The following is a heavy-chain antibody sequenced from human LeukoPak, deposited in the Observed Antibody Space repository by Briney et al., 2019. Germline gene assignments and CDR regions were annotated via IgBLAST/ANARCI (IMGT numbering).Heavy chain of an antibody. D-gene: IGHD1-1*01. CDR2: ISYDGSNK. CDR1: GFTFSSYA. Sequence: GGSLRLSCAASGFTFSSYAMHWVRQAPGEGLEWVAVISYDGSNKYYADSVKGRFTISRDNSKNTLYLQMNSLRAEDTAVYYCARDGGSDWNYYYYYGMDVWGQGITVTVSS. J-gene: IGHJ6*02. V-gene: IGHV3-30-3*01. CDR3: ARDGGSDWNYYYYYGMDV.